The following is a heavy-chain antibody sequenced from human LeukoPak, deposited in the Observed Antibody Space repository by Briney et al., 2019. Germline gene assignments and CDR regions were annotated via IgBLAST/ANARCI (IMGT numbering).Heavy chain of an antibody. J-gene: IGHJ4*02. CDR2: IQYDASEK. D-gene: IGHD6-13*01. CDR1: GFTFSSYA. CDR3: AKDRTASWCFHH. V-gene: IGHV3-30*02. Sequence: GGSLTLSCAASGFTFSSYAMHWVRQAPGKGLEWVAVIQYDASEKWYQDSVKGRFTISRDNSKNTVFLQMNGLRDEDTAVYYCAKDRTASWCFHHCGQGTLVTVSS.